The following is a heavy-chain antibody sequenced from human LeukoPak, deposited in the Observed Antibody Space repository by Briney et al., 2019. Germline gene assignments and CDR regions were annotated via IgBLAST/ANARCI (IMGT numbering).Heavy chain of an antibody. CDR2: IHYSGST. V-gene: IGHV4-61*01. CDR3: AREPPYYGMDV. J-gene: IGHJ6*02. Sequence: SETLSLTCTVSGGSVSSGSYYWSWIRQPPGKGLEWIGYIHYSGSTNYNPSLKSRVTISVDTSKNQFSLKLSSVTAADTAVYYCAREPPYYGMDVWGQGTTVTVSS. CDR1: GGSVSSGSYY.